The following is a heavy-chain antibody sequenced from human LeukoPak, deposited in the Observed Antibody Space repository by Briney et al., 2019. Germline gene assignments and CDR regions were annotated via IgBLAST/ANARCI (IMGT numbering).Heavy chain of an antibody. V-gene: IGHV4-39*01. Sequence: SETLSLTCTVSGGSISSSSYYWGWIRQPPGKGLEWIGSIYYSGSTYYNPSLKSRVTISVDTSKNQFSLKLSSVTAADTAVCYCARLLTYYYDSSGYYDYWGQGTLVTVSS. J-gene: IGHJ4*02. CDR1: GGSISSSSYY. CDR3: ARLLTYYYDSSGYYDY. D-gene: IGHD3-22*01. CDR2: IYYSGST.